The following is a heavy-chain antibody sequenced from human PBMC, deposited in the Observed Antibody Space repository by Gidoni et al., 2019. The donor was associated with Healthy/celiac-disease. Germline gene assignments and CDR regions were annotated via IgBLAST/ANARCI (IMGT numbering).Heavy chain of an antibody. D-gene: IGHD5-18*01. CDR3: ARLQWIQLSYFDY. CDR1: GGSLSSSSYY. V-gene: IGHV4-39*01. Sequence: QLQLQESGPGLVKPSETLSLTCTVSGGSLSSSSYYWGWIRQPPGKGLEWIGSIYYSGSTYYNPSLKSRVTISVDTPKNQFSLKLSSVTAADTAVYYCARLQWIQLSYFDYWGQGTLVTVSS. J-gene: IGHJ4*02. CDR2: IYYSGST.